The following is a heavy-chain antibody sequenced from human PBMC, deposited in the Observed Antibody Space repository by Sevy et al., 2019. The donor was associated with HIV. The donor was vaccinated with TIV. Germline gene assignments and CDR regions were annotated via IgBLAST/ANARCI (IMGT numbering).Heavy chain of an antibody. V-gene: IGHV4-38-2*02. D-gene: IGHD6-6*01. J-gene: IGHJ3*02. CDR1: GDSISTGYY. CDR3: ARCHQLVGAFDI. CDR2: IYYGGTT. Sequence: SETLSLTCNVSGDSISTGYYWGWIRQPPGKGLEWIGTIYYGGTTYYNPSLKSRVTISVDTSKNQFSLKLKSVTAVDTAFYYCARCHQLVGAFDIWAQGIKVTVSS.